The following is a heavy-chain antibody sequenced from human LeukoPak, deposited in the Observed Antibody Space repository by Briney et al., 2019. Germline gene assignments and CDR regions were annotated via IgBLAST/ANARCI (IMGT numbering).Heavy chain of an antibody. V-gene: IGHV3-7*01. J-gene: IGHJ6*03. D-gene: IGHD1-7*01. CDR1: GLTFSSYW. CDR3: ARVKRLGAWNSHYYYYMDV. CDR2: IKQDGSEK. Sequence: GGSLRLSCAASGLTFSSYWMSWVRQAPGKGLEWVANIKQDGSEKYYVDSVKGRFTISRDNAKNSLYLQMNSLRAEDTAVYYCARVKRLGAWNSHYYYYMDVWGKGTTVTVSS.